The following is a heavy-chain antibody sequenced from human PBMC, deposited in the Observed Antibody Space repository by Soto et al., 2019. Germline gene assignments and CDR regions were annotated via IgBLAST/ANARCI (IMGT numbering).Heavy chain of an antibody. Sequence: SGPTLVNPTETLTLTCTVSGFSLTTGKMGVSWIRQPPGKALEWLAHIFSDNERSYSTSLQGRLTISKDTSGSQVVLSMTNVDPVDTATYYCARMNVDSYQFYYAMDVWGQGTTVTAP. D-gene: IGHD4-17*01. CDR1: GFSLTTGKMG. CDR2: IFSDNER. V-gene: IGHV2-26*01. CDR3: ARMNVDSYQFYYAMDV. J-gene: IGHJ6*02.